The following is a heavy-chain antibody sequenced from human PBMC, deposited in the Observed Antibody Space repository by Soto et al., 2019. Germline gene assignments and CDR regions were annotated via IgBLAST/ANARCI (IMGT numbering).Heavy chain of an antibody. CDR3: ARLPTAVAGIVDY. Sequence: SETLSLTCTVSGGSISSSSYYWGWIRRPPGKGLEWIGSIYYSGSTYYNPSLKSRVTISVDTSKNQFSLKLSSVTAADTAVYYCARLPTAVAGIVDYWGQGTLVTVSS. CDR1: GGSISSSSYY. J-gene: IGHJ4*02. CDR2: IYYSGST. V-gene: IGHV4-39*01. D-gene: IGHD6-19*01.